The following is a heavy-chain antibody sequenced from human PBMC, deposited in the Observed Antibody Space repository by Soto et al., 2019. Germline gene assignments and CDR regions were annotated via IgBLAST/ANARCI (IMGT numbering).Heavy chain of an antibody. J-gene: IGHJ5*02. CDR2: IFYSGNT. CDR3: ARDPAP. CDR1: GGSLSSSSYY. V-gene: IGHV4-39*07. Sequence: NPSETLSLTCTVSGGSLSSSSYYWGWIRQPPGKGLEWIGNIFYSGNTYYNPSLKSRVTISVDTSKNQFSLKLTSVTAADTAVYYCARDPAPWGQRTLVTVSS.